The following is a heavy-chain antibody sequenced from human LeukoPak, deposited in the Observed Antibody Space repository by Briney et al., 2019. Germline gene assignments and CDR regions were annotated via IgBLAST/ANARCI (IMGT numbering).Heavy chain of an antibody. CDR1: GFTFSSYS. J-gene: IGHJ4*02. Sequence: GGSLRLSCAASGFTFSSYSMTWVRQAPGKGLEWVSSISSSSSYIYYADSVKGRFTISRDNAKNSLYLQMNSLRAEDTAVYYCAKTAKYDFWSGYSDFWGQGTLVTVSS. CDR2: ISSSSSYI. D-gene: IGHD3-3*01. CDR3: AKTAKYDFWSGYSDF. V-gene: IGHV3-21*01.